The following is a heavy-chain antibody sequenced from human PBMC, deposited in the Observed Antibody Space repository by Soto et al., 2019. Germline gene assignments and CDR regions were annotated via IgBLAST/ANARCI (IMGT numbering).Heavy chain of an antibody. J-gene: IGHJ4*02. CDR3: AHGSGWLSDY. CDR2: IYWDDDN. CDR1: GFSLNSPAVG. Sequence: QITLKESGPTLVKPTQTLTLTCTFSGFSLNSPAVGVNWIRQPPGKALDWLALIYWDDDNHYSPSLKSRLTITKDNSKNQVVLTMTNMDPVDTATYYCAHGSGWLSDYWGQGTLVTVSS. D-gene: IGHD6-19*01. V-gene: IGHV2-5*02.